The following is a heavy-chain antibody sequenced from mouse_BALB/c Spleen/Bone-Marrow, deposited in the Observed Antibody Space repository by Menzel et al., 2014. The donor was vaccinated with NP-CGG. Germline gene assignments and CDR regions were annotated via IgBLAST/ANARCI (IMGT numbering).Heavy chain of an antibody. V-gene: IGHV1S130*01. CDR3: ARHHRYAYYFDY. CDR2: IHPNSGNT. CDR1: GYTFTSSW. J-gene: IGHJ2*01. Sequence: LQESGSVLVRPGASAKLSCKASGYTFTSSWMHWAKQRPGQGLEWIGEIHPNSGNTNYNEKFKDKATLTVDTSSSTAYVDLSSLTSEDSAVYYCARHHRYAYYFDYCGHGTTLTVSS. D-gene: IGHD2-14*01.